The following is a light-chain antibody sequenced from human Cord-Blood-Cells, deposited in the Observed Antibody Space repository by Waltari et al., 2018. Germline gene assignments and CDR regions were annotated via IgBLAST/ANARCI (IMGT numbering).Light chain of an antibody. V-gene: IGLV2-23*02. Sequence: QSALTQPASVSGSPGPSVTISCTGTSSDVGRYNLVSWYHQHPGKAPKLMIYEVSKRPSGVSNRFSGSKSGNTASLTISGLQAEDEADYYCCSYAGSSTVVFGGGTKLTVL. CDR1: SSDVGRYNL. J-gene: IGLJ2*01. CDR2: EVS. CDR3: CSYAGSSTVV.